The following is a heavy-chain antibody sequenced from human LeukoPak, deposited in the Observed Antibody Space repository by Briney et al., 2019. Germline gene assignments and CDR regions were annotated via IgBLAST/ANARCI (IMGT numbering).Heavy chain of an antibody. Sequence: ASETLSLTCTVSGXSISSSSYYWGWIRQPPGKGLEWIGSVYYSGSTYYNPSLKSRVTISIDTSKNQFSLKVSSVTATDTAVYYCARLLVVEGFDFWGQGTLVTVSS. D-gene: IGHD2-2*01. CDR2: VYYSGST. CDR1: GXSISSSSYY. CDR3: ARLLVVEGFDF. J-gene: IGHJ4*02. V-gene: IGHV4-39*01.